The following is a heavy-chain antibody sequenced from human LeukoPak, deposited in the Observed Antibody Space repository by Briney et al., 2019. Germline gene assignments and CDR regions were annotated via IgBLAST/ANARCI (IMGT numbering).Heavy chain of an antibody. V-gene: IGHV3-21*01. J-gene: IGHJ6*03. D-gene: IGHD3-3*01. Sequence: GGSLRLSCAASGFTFSSYSMNWVRLAPGKGLEGVSSISSSSSYIYYADSVKGRFTISRDNAKNSLYLQMNSLGAEDTAVYYCARGDDLRYYYYYMDVWGKGTTVTVSS. CDR2: ISSSSSYI. CDR1: GFTFSSYS. CDR3: ARGDDLRYYYYYMDV.